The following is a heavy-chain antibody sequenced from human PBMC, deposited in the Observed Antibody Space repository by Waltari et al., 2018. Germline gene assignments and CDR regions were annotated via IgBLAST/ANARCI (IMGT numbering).Heavy chain of an antibody. CDR3: ARRVVQGGRLYYFDY. Sequence: QVQLQESGPGLVKPSETLSLTCAVSGYSISSGYYWGWIRQPPGKGLEWIGSIYHSGSTYYNPSLKSRVTISVDTSKNQFSLKLSSVTAADTAVYYCARRVVQGGRLYYFDYWGQGTLVTVSS. J-gene: IGHJ4*02. V-gene: IGHV4-38-2*01. CDR1: GYSISSGYY. CDR2: IYHSGST. D-gene: IGHD3-10*01.